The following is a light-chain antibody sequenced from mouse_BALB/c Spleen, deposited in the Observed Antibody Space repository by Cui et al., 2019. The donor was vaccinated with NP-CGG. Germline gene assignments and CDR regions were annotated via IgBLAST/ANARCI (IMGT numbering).Light chain of an antibody. Sequence: HAVGTQETALTTSPGETVTLTCRSSTGAVTTSNYANWVQEKPDHLFTGLIGGTNNRAPGVPARFSGSLIGDKAALTITGAQTEDEAIYFCALWYSNHWVFGGGTKLTVL. CDR3: ALWYSNHWV. CDR2: GTN. V-gene: IGLV1*01. J-gene: IGLJ1*01. CDR1: TGAVTTSNY.